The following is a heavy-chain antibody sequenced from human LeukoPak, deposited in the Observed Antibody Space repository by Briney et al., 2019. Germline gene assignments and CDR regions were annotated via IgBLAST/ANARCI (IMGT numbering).Heavy chain of an antibody. Sequence: GASVKVSCTPSGYTFTIYYMHWVRQAPGQGLEWMGIINPSGGSTSYAQKFQGRVTMTRDTSTSTVYMELSSLRSEDTAVYYCATTVTTQPYFDLWGRGTLVTVSS. CDR3: ATTVTTQPYFDL. CDR2: INPSGGST. J-gene: IGHJ2*01. D-gene: IGHD4-17*01. V-gene: IGHV1-46*01. CDR1: GYTFTIYY.